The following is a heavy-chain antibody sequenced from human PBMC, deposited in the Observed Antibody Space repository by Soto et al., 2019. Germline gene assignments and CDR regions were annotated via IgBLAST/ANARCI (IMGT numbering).Heavy chain of an antibody. CDR1: GGSISSYY. Sequence: SETLSLTCTVSGGSISSYYWSWIRQPPGKGLEWIGYIYYSGSTNYNPSLKSRVTISVDTSKNQFSLKLSSVTAADTAVYYCARDLEVVAATPSFRFDPWGQGTLVTVSS. J-gene: IGHJ5*02. V-gene: IGHV4-59*01. CDR3: ARDLEVVAATPSFRFDP. CDR2: IYYSGST. D-gene: IGHD2-15*01.